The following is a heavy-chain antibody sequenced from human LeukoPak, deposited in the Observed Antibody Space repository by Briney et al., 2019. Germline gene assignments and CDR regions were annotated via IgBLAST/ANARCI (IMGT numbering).Heavy chain of an antibody. CDR2: INPSGGST. D-gene: IGHD6-13*01. CDR3: GSSPGSSWYYFDY. V-gene: IGHV1-46*01. CDR1: GYTFTSYY. J-gene: IGHJ4*02. Sequence: ASVKVSCKASGYTFTSYYMHWVRQAPGQGLEWMGIINPSGGSTSYAQKFQGRVTMTRDMPTSTVYMELSSLRSEDTAVYYCGSSPGSSWYYFDYWGQGTLVTVSS.